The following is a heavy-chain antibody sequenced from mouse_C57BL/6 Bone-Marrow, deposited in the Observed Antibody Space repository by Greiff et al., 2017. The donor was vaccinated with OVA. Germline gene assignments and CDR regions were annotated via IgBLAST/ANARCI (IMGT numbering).Heavy chain of an antibody. D-gene: IGHD1-1*02. J-gene: IGHJ3*01. CDR1: GYTFTSYW. CDR2: IDPSDSYT. V-gene: IGHV1-59*01. Sequence: QVQLQQPGAELVRPGTSVKLSCKASGYTFTSYWMHWVKQRPGQGLEWIGVIDPSDSYTNYNQKFKGKATLTVDTSSSTAYMQLSSLTSEDSAVYYCARLVSWFAYWGQGTLVTVSA. CDR3: ARLVSWFAY.